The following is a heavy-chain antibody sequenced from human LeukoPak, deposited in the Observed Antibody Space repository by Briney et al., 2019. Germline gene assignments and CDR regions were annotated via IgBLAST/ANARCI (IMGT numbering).Heavy chain of an antibody. Sequence: EASVKVSCKASGGTFSSYAISWVRQAPGQGLEWMGGIIPIFGTANYAQKFQGRVTITTDESTSTAYMELSSLRSEDTAVYYCAGGLSVQIWLAHWGQGTLVTVSS. CDR3: AGGLSVQIWLAH. J-gene: IGHJ5*02. D-gene: IGHD1-1*01. CDR2: IIPIFGTA. CDR1: GGTFSSYA. V-gene: IGHV1-69*05.